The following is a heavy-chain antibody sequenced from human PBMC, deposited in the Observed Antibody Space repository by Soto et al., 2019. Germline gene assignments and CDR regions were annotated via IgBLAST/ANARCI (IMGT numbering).Heavy chain of an antibody. CDR3: AAGGGLPRYY. Sequence: QLQLQESGSGLVKPSQTLSLTCAVSGGSISSGGYSWSWIRQPPGKGLEWIGYIYHSGSTYYNPSRKSRVTISVDRSKNPFSLELSSVTAADTAVYSCAAGGGLPRYYWGQGTLVTVSS. CDR2: IYHSGST. D-gene: IGHD5-12*01. J-gene: IGHJ4*02. V-gene: IGHV4-30-2*01. CDR1: GGSISSGGYS.